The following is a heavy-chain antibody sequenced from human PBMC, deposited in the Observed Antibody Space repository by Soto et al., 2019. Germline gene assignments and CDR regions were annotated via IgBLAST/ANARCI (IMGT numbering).Heavy chain of an antibody. CDR1: GFTVSSNY. V-gene: IGHV3-66*01. Sequence: EVQLVESGGDMVQPGGSLRLSCVASGFTVSSNYMNWVRQAPGKGLEWVSLINSGGNTHYADSVEGRFTISRDNSKNILYLKLTRLRVDDTVVFYCAGPSGNYLQSGGFDSWGQGTLVTVSS. CDR3: AGPSGNYLQSGGFDS. D-gene: IGHD1-7*01. J-gene: IGHJ4*02. CDR2: INSGGNT.